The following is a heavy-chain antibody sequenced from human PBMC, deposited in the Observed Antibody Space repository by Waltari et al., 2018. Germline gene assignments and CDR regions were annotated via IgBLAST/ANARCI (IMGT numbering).Heavy chain of an antibody. CDR3: ATYQLLHNYNSYYMDV. V-gene: IGHV1-2*02. J-gene: IGHJ6*03. D-gene: IGHD2-2*01. Sequence: QVQLVQSGAEVKKPGASVKVSCKASGYTFTGYYLPLVRQAPGQGLEWMGWINPSFGNTKYAEKFQGRVTMTRDTSINTAYMELTRLRSDDTAVYYCATYQLLHNYNSYYMDVWGNGTTVTVSS. CDR2: INPSFGNT. CDR1: GYTFTGYY.